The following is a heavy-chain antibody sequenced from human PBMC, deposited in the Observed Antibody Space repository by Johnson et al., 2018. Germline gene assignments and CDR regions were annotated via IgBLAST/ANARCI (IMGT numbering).Heavy chain of an antibody. CDR3: ARDQRGGQHYDDSSGYYGPGYSYYYYGMDV. Sequence: QVQLVQSGGGVVQPGRSLRLSCAASGFTFSSYGMHWVRQAPGKGLEWVAVIWYDGSNKYYADSVKGRFTISRDNAKNTLYLQMNSLRAEDTAVDYCARDQRGGQHYDDSSGYYGPGYSYYYYGMDVWGQGTTVTVSS. CDR2: IWYDGSNK. D-gene: IGHD3-22*01. V-gene: IGHV3-33*01. CDR1: GFTFSSYG. J-gene: IGHJ6*02.